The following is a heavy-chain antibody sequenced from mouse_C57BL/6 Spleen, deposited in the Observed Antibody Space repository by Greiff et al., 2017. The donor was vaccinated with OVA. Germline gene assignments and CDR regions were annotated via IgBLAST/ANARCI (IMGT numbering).Heavy chain of an antibody. CDR3: AREGYDGYSFAY. Sequence: ESGPGMVKPSQSLSLTCTVTGYSITSGYDWHWIRHFPGNKLEWMGYISYSGSTNYNPSLKSRISITHDTSKNHFFLKLNSVTTEDTATYYCAREGYDGYSFAYWGQGTLVTVSA. CDR1: GYSITSGYD. V-gene: IGHV3-1*01. J-gene: IGHJ3*01. CDR2: ISYSGST. D-gene: IGHD2-3*01.